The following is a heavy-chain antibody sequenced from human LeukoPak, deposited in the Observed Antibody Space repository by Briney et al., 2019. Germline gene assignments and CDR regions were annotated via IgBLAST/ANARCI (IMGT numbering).Heavy chain of an antibody. J-gene: IGHJ4*02. Sequence: GASVKVFCKASGYSFTRYGISWVGQAPGQGLQWMGWISAHYGNTNYAQKFQGRLTMTTDTSTNTAYMELRSLRPDDTAVYYCARDFFHGHCSGLSCFLLDYWGQGALVTVSS. D-gene: IGHD2-15*01. V-gene: IGHV1-18*01. CDR2: ISAHYGNT. CDR3: ARDFFHGHCSGLSCFLLDY. CDR1: GYSFTRYG.